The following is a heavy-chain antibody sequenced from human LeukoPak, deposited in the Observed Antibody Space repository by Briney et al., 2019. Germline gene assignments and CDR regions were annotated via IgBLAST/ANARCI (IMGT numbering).Heavy chain of an antibody. V-gene: IGHV3-9*01. Sequence: PGGSLRLSCAASGFTFDDYAMHWVRQAPGKGLEWVSGISWNSGSIGYADSVKGRFTISRDNAKNSLYLQMNSLRAEDTALYYCAKDYSRRWYYFDYWAREPWSPSPQ. CDR2: ISWNSGSI. CDR3: AKDYSRRWYYFDY. D-gene: IGHD2-21*01. CDR1: GFTFDDYA. J-gene: IGHJ4*02.